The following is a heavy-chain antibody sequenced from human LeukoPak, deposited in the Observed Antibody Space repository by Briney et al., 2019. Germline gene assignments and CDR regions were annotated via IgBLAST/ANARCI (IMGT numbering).Heavy chain of an antibody. Sequence: GSLRLSCAASGFTFSSHSMNWVRQAPGKGLEWVSYISSSSSTIYYADSVKGRFTISRGNAKNSLYLQMNSLRDEDTAVYYCARKSDYDSSGYHNWFDLWGQGTLVTVSS. CDR2: ISSSSSTI. CDR1: GFTFSSHS. V-gene: IGHV3-48*02. CDR3: ARKSDYDSSGYHNWFDL. D-gene: IGHD3-22*01. J-gene: IGHJ5*02.